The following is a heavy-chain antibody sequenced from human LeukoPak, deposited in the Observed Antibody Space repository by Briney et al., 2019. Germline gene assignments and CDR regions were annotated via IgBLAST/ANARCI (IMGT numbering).Heavy chain of an antibody. CDR3: ARAYGNFDF. D-gene: IGHD3-10*01. Sequence: GGSLRLSCAASGFTFRTYWMNWVRQAPGKGLVWVSRIESDGSSTSYADSVKGRFTISRDNAANTLYLQMNSLRAEDTAVYYCARAYGNFDFWGQGTLVTVSS. CDR1: GFTFRTYW. V-gene: IGHV3-74*01. CDR2: IESDGSST. J-gene: IGHJ4*02.